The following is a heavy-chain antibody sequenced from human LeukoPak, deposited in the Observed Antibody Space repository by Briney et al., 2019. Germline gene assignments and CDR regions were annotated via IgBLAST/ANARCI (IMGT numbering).Heavy chain of an antibody. J-gene: IGHJ4*02. V-gene: IGHV3-9*01. CDR2: ISWNSGRI. CDR1: GFIFDDYA. D-gene: IGHD3-3*01. Sequence: SGGSLRLSCAASGFIFDDYAMHWVRQIPGKGLEWVSSISWNSGRIVYADSVKGRFTISRDNAKNSLYLQMNSLRAEDTAVYYCARDDFPPRADYWGQGTLVTVSS. CDR3: ARDDFPPRADY.